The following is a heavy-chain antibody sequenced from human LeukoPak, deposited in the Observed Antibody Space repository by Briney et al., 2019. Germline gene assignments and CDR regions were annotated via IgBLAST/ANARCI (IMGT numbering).Heavy chain of an antibody. D-gene: IGHD3-10*02. J-gene: IGHJ6*04. CDR2: ITSSGRYI. CDR1: GFTFSSYS. CDR3: AELGITMIGGV. Sequence: GGSLRLSCAASGFTFSSYSMNWVRQAPGQGLEWVSSITSSGRYIYYADSVKGRFTISRDNSEDSLYLQMNSLRDEDMADYYCAELGITMIGGVWGEGTTVTISS. V-gene: IGHV3-21*01.